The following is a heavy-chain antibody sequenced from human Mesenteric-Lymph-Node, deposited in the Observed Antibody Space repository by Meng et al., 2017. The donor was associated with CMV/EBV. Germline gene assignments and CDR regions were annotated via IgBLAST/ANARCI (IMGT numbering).Heavy chain of an antibody. CDR1: GGSFSGYY. CDR3: ARHQRWLKSEGGFNY. D-gene: IGHD4-23*01. CDR2: INHSGST. V-gene: IGHV4-34*01. Sequence: QVQLRQWAAGLLQPSETTSLTCPVYGGSFSGYYWSWIRQPPGKGLEWIGEINHSGSTNYNPSLKSRVTISVDTSKNQFSLKLSSVTAADTAVYYCARHQRWLKSEGGFNYWGQGTLVTVSS. J-gene: IGHJ4*02.